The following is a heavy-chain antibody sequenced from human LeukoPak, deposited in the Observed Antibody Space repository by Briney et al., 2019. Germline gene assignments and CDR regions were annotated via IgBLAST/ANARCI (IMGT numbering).Heavy chain of an antibody. D-gene: IGHD4-23*01. V-gene: IGHV5-10-1*01. CDR2: IDPSDSYT. CDR1: GYSFTSYW. CDR3: AGGGNSRVMDV. J-gene: IGHJ6*02. Sequence: GESLKISCKGSGYSFTSYWISWVRQMPGKGLEWMGRIDPSDSYTNCSPSFQGHVTISADKSISTAYLQWSSLKASDTAMYYCAGGGNSRVMDVWGQGTTVTVSS.